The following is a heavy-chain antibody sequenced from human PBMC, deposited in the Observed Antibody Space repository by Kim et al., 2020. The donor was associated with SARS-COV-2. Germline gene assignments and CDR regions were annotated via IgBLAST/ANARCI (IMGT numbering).Heavy chain of an antibody. CDR2: ISSSSSYT. Sequence: GGSLRLSCAASGFTFSDYYMSWIRQAPGKGLEWVSYISSSSSYTNYADSVKGRFTISRDNAKNSLYLQMNSLRAEDTAVYYCARDHVGISYLDYWGQGTLVTVSS. CDR1: GFTFSDYY. V-gene: IGHV3-11*06. J-gene: IGHJ4*02. D-gene: IGHD2-15*01. CDR3: ARDHVGISYLDY.